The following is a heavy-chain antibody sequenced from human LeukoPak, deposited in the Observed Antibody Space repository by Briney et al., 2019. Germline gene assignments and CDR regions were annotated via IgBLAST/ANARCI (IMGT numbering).Heavy chain of an antibody. V-gene: IGHV4-39*07. Sequence: SETLSLTCTVSGGSISSSSYYWGWIRQPPGKGLEWIGSIYYSGSTYYNPSLKSRVTISVDTSKNQFSLKLSSVTAADTAVYYCASGTMVGAFDIWGQGTMVTVSS. CDR1: GGSISSSSYY. J-gene: IGHJ3*02. CDR2: IYYSGST. D-gene: IGHD3-10*01. CDR3: ASGTMVGAFDI.